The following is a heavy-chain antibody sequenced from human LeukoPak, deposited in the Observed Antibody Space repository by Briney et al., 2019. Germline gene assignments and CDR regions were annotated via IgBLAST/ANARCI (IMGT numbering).Heavy chain of an antibody. CDR2: IKKDGSEK. J-gene: IGHJ4*02. D-gene: IGHD6-19*01. CDR3: AKTPAAGTPYHFDY. CDR1: GFTFSSYW. Sequence: GGSLRLSCAASGFTFSSYWMSWVRQAPGKGLEWVANIKKDGSEKYYVDSVKGRFTISRDNAKTSLYLQMNSLRAEDTAVYYCAKTPAAGTPYHFDYWGQGTLVTVSS. V-gene: IGHV3-7*03.